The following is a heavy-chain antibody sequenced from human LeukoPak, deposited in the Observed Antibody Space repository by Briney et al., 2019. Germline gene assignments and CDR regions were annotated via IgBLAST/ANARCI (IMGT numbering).Heavy chain of an antibody. CDR2: IIPIFGTA. V-gene: IGHV1-69*05. CDR1: GGTFSSYA. J-gene: IGHJ4*02. CDR3: TRDPPDSYSSGWYYFDY. Sequence: SVKVSCKASGGTFSSYAISWVRQAPGQGLEWMGRIIPIFGTANYAQKFQGRVTITTDESTSTAYMELSSLRSEDTAVYYCTRDPPDSYSSGWYYFDYWGQGTLVTVSS. D-gene: IGHD6-19*01.